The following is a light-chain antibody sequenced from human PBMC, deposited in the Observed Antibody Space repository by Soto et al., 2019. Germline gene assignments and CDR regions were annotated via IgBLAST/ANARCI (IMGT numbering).Light chain of an antibody. J-gene: IGLJ1*01. CDR2: KVT. V-gene: IGLV2-14*01. CDR1: SSDVGGNKY. Sequence: QSVLTLHASGHGSPKQTITISCTGTSSDVGGNKYVSWYQQYPGKVPKLLINKVTNRLSGVSYRFSGSKSGNTASLTISALLAEDDADYFCASSTSDSLYVFGTGTRSPS. CDR3: ASSTSDSLYV.